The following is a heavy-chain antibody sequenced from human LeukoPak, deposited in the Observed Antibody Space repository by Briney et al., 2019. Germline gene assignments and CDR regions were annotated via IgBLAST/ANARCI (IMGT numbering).Heavy chain of an antibody. D-gene: IGHD1-26*01. CDR3: ARGAVAGANFDY. V-gene: IGHV3-30-3*01. Sequence: PGGSLRLSCAASGFTFSSYAMHWVRQAPGKGLEWVAVISYDGSNKYYADSVKGRFTISRGNSKNTLYLQMNSLRAEDTAVYYCARGAVAGANFDYWGLGTLVTVSS. CDR1: GFTFSSYA. J-gene: IGHJ4*02. CDR2: ISYDGSNK.